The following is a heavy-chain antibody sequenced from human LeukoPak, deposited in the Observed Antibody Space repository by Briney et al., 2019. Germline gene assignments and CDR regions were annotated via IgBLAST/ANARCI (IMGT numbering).Heavy chain of an antibody. D-gene: IGHD3-22*01. V-gene: IGHV3-21*01. CDR1: GFTFSTYS. Sequence: GGSLRLSCAASGFTFSTYSMNWVRQAPGKGLGWVSSISSSSNYIYYADSVKGRFTISRDNAKNSLYLQMNSLRAEDTAVYYCARGPYDSSGPWALWGQGTLVTVSS. CDR2: ISSSSNYI. J-gene: IGHJ4*02. CDR3: ARGPYDSSGPWAL.